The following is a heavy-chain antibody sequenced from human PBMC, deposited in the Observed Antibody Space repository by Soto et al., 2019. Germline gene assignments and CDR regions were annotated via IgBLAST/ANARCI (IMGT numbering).Heavy chain of an antibody. Sequence: QVQLVQSGAEVKKPGSSVRVSCKASGDTFSFYSINWVRQAPGLGLEWMGRTNPILSMSNYAQRFQGRAPXTXDXXTRTAYMELSSLRSEDTAMYYCASSYGSGYRAFDYWGQGALVTVSS. CDR1: GDTFSFYS. CDR2: TNPILSMS. D-gene: IGHD3-10*01. V-gene: IGHV1-69*02. CDR3: ASSYGSGYRAFDY. J-gene: IGHJ4*02.